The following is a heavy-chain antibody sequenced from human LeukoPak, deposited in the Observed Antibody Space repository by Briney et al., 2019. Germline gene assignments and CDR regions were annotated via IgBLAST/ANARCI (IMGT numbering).Heavy chain of an antibody. V-gene: IGHV1-2*06. J-gene: IGHJ4*02. CDR1: GYTFTGYH. CDR2: INPCSGDT. CDR3: ARDQGSLTRSWYTGY. D-gene: IGHD6-13*01. Sequence: WASVKVSCKASGYTFTGYHIHWVRQAPGQGLEWMGRINPCSGDTNFAQKFQGRVTMTRDTSITTAYMDLSSLTPDDTAVYFCARDQGSLTRSWYTGYWGQGTQVTVSS.